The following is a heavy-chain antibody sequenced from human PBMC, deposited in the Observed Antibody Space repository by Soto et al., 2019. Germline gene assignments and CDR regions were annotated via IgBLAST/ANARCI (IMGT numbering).Heavy chain of an antibody. V-gene: IGHV3-33*01. CDR1: GFTFSSYG. CDR3: ARKGTGELLQYGMDV. CDR2: IWYDGSNK. Sequence: QVQLVESGGGVVQPGRSLRLSCAASGFTFSSYGMHWVRQAPGKGLEWVAVIWYDGSNKYYADSVKGRFTISRDNSKNTLYLQMNSLRAEDTAVYYCARKGTGELLQYGMDVWGQGTTVTVSS. D-gene: IGHD1-26*01. J-gene: IGHJ6*02.